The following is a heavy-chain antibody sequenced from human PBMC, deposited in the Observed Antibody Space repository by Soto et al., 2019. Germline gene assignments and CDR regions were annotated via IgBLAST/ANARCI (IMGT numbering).Heavy chain of an antibody. D-gene: IGHD5-12*01. CDR1: GGSISSGDYY. V-gene: IGHV4-30-4*01. Sequence: QVQLQESGPGLVKPSQTLSLTCTVSGGSISSGDYYWSWIRQPPGKGLEWVGYIYYSGSTYYNPSLKSRVTISVDTSKNQFSLKLSSVTAADTAVYYCARVSLYSGYDFLAFDIWGQGTMVTVSS. CDR2: IYYSGST. CDR3: ARVSLYSGYDFLAFDI. J-gene: IGHJ3*02.